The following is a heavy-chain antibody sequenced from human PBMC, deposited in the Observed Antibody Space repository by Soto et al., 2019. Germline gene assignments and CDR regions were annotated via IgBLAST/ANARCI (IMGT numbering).Heavy chain of an antibody. CDR3: AREGSSSTKGMDV. Sequence: GALRLSCAASGFTFSSYSMNWVRQAPGKGLEWVSSISSSSSYIYYADSVKGRFTISRDNAKNSLYLQMNSLRAEDTAVYYCAREGSSSTKGMDVWGQGTTVTVSS. J-gene: IGHJ6*02. CDR1: GFTFSSYS. CDR2: ISSSSSYI. V-gene: IGHV3-21*01. D-gene: IGHD6-13*01.